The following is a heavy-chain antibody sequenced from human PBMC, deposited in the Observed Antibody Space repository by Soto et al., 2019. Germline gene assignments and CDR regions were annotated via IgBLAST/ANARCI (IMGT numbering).Heavy chain of an antibody. CDR3: ARDPDWNYPYYYSGLDV. CDR1: GYTFTSYR. D-gene: IGHD1-7*01. J-gene: IGHJ6*02. V-gene: IGHV1-18*01. CDR2: ISAYNGNT. Sequence: XSVKVSCNSSGYTFTSYRISLVRQAPGQGLEWMGWISAYNGNTNYAQKLQGRVTMTTDTSTSTAYMELRSLRSDDTAVYYCARDPDWNYPYYYSGLDVWGQGATVTVSS.